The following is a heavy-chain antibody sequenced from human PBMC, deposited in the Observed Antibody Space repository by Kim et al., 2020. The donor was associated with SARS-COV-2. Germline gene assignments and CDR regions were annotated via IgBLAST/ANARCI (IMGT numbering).Heavy chain of an antibody. CDR2: AYYRGST. CDR3: ASLHYDILTYYSTVDY. V-gene: IGHV4-39*01. CDR1: GGPISSNVYY. D-gene: IGHD3-9*01. J-gene: IGHJ4*02. Sequence: SETLSLTCTVSGGPISSNVYYWGWVRQPPGKGLEWIGSAYYRGSTNYRPSLKSRLTISVDTSKNQFSLKLSSVTAADTAVYYCASLHYDILTYYSTVDYWGQGTLVAVSS.